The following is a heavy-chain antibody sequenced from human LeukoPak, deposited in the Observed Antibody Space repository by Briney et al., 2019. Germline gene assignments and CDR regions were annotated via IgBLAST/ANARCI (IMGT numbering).Heavy chain of an antibody. D-gene: IGHD5-12*01. CDR2: ILPIFGTS. J-gene: IGHJ4*02. CDR1: GGSFINFA. CDR3: ARDILPSYSGYDRTLPDY. V-gene: IGHV1-69*06. Sequence: SVKVSCKVSGGSFINFAINWVRQAPGQGLEWMGGILPIFGTSHYAQKFQDRVTITADKSTRTAYMELSSLRSEDTAVYYCARDILPSYSGYDRTLPDYWGQGTLVTVSS.